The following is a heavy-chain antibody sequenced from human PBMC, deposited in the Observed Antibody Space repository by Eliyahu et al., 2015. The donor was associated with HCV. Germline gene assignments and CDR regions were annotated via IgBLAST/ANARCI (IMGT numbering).Heavy chain of an antibody. V-gene: IGHV4-4*02. J-gene: IGHJ6*02. Sequence: GTLALTCAVSGGSIRSDNWWTWVRQSPEKGLEWIGEIYHSGSTNYNPSLKSRVTISVDKSKNQFSLNLNSMTAADTAVYYCARGGAASTGVGMDLWGQGTTVIVSS. CDR2: IYHSGST. D-gene: IGHD2-2*01. CDR1: GGSIRSDNW. CDR3: ARGGAASTGVGMDL.